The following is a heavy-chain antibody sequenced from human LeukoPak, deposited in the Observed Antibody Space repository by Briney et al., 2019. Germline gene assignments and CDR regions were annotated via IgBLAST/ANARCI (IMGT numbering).Heavy chain of an antibody. CDR3: PRGGSGWYKFDY. Sequence: GGSLRLSCAASGFTFSNYAMHWVRQAPGKGLEWVAVISYDGSNKYYADSVKGRFTISRDNSKNTLFLQMNSLRAEDTAVYYCPRGGSGWYKFDYWGQGTLVTVSS. D-gene: IGHD6-19*01. J-gene: IGHJ4*02. CDR1: GFTFSNYA. CDR2: ISYDGSNK. V-gene: IGHV3-30-3*01.